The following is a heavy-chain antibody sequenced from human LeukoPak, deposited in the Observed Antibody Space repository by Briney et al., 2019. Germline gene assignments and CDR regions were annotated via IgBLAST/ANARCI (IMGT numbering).Heavy chain of an antibody. V-gene: IGHV3-30*19. CDR2: ISYDGSNK. D-gene: IGHD6-19*01. CDR1: GFTFSSYG. J-gene: IGHJ4*02. Sequence: GSLRLSCAASGFTFSSYGMHWVRQAPGKGLEWVAVISYDGSNKYYADSVKGRFTISRDNSKNTLYLQMNSLRAEDTAVYYCAKGSSGWFGFDYWGQGTLVTVSS. CDR3: AKGSSGWFGFDY.